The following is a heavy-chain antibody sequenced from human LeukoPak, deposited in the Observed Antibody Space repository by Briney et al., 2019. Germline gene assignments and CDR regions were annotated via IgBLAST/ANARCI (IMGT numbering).Heavy chain of an antibody. Sequence: SGPTLVKPTQTLTLTCTFSGFSLSTSGVGVGWIRQPPGQALEWLTVIYWDDDKRYNPSLKSRLTVTKDVSKSQVVLTLTNVDPVDTATYFCAHRLTGYNSNWYHGYFDHWGQGTLVTVSS. CDR3: AHRLTGYNSNWYHGYFDH. D-gene: IGHD6-13*01. CDR2: IYWDDDK. CDR1: GFSLSTSGVG. J-gene: IGHJ4*02. V-gene: IGHV2-5*02.